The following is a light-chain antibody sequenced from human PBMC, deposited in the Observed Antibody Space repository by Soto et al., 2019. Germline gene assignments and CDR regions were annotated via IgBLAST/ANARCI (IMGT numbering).Light chain of an antibody. Sequence: EIALTQSPGTLYLSTGERATLSCRASQSVSSSYLAWYQQKPGQTPRLLFYGASSIATGITDRISGSGSGTDCTLTISSLEPEAFAVYYCQPYPRSLSITFGEGTRLELK. CDR1: QSVSSSY. V-gene: IGKV3-20*01. J-gene: IGKJ5*01. CDR3: QPYPRSLSIT. CDR2: GAS.